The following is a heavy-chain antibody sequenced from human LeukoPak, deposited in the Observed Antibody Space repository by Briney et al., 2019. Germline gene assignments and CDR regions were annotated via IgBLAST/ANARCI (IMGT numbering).Heavy chain of an antibody. Sequence: PSETLSLTCTVSGGSISSESYYWSWIRQPAGKGLEWIGRINTSGNINYNPSLKSRVTLSVDTSNNQFSLKLSSVTAADTAVYYCARVVYSGYDFRGAMDVWGKGTTVTVSS. D-gene: IGHD5-12*01. V-gene: IGHV4-61*02. CDR2: INTSGNI. CDR3: ARVVYSGYDFRGAMDV. J-gene: IGHJ6*03. CDR1: GGSISSESYY.